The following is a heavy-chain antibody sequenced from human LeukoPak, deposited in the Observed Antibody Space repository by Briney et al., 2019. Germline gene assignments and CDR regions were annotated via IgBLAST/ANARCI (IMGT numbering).Heavy chain of an antibody. CDR2: IYYSGTM. CDR1: GGSMSSHY. D-gene: IGHD6-13*01. V-gene: IGHV4-59*08. J-gene: IGHJ4*02. Sequence: SETLSLTCTVSGGSMSSHYWSWIRQPPGKGLEWIGYIYYSGTMNYNPSLKSRVTISVDTSKNQFSLKLNSVTAADTAVYYCARLGIAAAAYFDYWGQGNLVTVSS. CDR3: ARLGIAAAAYFDY.